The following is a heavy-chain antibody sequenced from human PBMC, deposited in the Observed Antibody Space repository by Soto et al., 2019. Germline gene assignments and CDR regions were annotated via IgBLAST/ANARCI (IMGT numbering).Heavy chain of an antibody. CDR1: GFSFSSTNYG. V-gene: IGHV3-33*01. J-gene: IGHJ3*02. Sequence: QVQLVESGGGVVQPGSSLRLSCAASGFSFSSTNYGMHWVRQAPGKGLDWVAVVGYHGSPKYYGDSVKGRFTISSDISKNTLYLQMNSLGVEDTAVYYCARWNGVYTAFDIWGQGTMVTVSS. D-gene: IGHD4-17*01. CDR2: VGYHGSPK. CDR3: ARWNGVYTAFDI.